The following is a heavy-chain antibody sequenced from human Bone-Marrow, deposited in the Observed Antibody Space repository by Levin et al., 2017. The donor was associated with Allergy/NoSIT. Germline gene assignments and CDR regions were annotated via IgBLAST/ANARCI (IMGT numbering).Heavy chain of an antibody. D-gene: IGHD3-3*01. V-gene: IGHV4-39*07. CDR2: IDRGGAA. Sequence: SETLSLTCSVSGGSMSDNNYFWAWIRQPPGKGLEWIACIDRGGAAYYNPSLKGRVSISVDTSKNQFSLKVTSVTAADTAVYYCARYDLVGTTDFDYWGQGTLVTVSS. CDR1: GGSMSDNNYF. CDR3: ARYDLVGTTDFDY. J-gene: IGHJ4*02.